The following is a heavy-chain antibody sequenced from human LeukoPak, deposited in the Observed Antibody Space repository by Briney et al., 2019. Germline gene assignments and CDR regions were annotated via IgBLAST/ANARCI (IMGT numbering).Heavy chain of an antibody. CDR3: TTRTLSIAVAGMDYFDY. J-gene: IGHJ4*02. D-gene: IGHD6-19*01. V-gene: IGHV3-15*01. CDR2: IKSKTDGGTT. Sequence: GGSLRLSCAASGFTFSNAWMSWVRQAPGKGLEWVGRIKSKTDGGTTDYAAPVKGRFTISRDDSKNTLYLQMNSLKTEDTAVYYCTTRTLSIAVAGMDYFDYWGPGTLVTVSS. CDR1: GFTFSNAW.